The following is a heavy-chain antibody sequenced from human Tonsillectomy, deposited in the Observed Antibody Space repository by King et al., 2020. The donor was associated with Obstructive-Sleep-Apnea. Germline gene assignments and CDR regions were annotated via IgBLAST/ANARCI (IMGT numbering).Heavy chain of an antibody. CDR3: ARHPFPRMAVAGSADY. CDR1: GYPFAYYW. CDR2: IYPGDSDT. V-gene: IGHV5-51*01. J-gene: IGHJ4*02. Sequence: QLVQSGAEVKKPGESLKISCEASGYPFAYYWIGWVRQMPGKGLEWLAIIYPGDSDTKYSPSFRGQVTISADKSISTAYLQWSSLKASDTGMYYCARHPFPRMAVAGSADYWGQGTLVTVSS. D-gene: IGHD6-19*01.